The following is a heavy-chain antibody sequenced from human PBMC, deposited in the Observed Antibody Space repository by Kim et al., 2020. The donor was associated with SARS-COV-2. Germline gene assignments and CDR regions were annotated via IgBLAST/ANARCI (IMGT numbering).Heavy chain of an antibody. CDR2: IKQDGSEK. CDR1: GFTFSNYW. D-gene: IGHD6-13*01. V-gene: IGHV3-7*03. Sequence: GGSLRLSCAASGFTFSNYWMSWVRQAPGKGLEWVANIKQDGSEKYYVDSVKGRFTISRDNAKNSLYLQMNSLRAEDTAVYYCARDRRLAADTGFRFDPWGQGTLVTVSP. J-gene: IGHJ5*02. CDR3: ARDRRLAADTGFRFDP.